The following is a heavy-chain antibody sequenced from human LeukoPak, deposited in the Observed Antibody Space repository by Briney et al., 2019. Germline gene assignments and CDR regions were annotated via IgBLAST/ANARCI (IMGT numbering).Heavy chain of an antibody. CDR1: GFTFDDYA. V-gene: IGHV3-9*01. D-gene: IGHD3-10*01. CDR2: ISWNSGSI. CDR3: ARDEIATLDASGRGGTVTHDY. Sequence: SLRLSCAASGFTFDDYAMHWVRQAPGKGLEWVSGISWNSGSIGYADSVKGRFTISSDNAKNSLYLQMNSLRAEDTAVYYCARDEIATLDASGRGGTVTHDYWGQGTLVTVSS. J-gene: IGHJ4*02.